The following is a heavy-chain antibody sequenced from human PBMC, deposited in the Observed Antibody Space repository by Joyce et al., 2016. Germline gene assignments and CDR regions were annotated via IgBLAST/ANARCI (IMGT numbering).Heavy chain of an antibody. V-gene: IGHV4-59*01. Sequence: LVKPSETLSLTCSVSGGPIDSFYWSWIRQPPGKGLEWIGYIWIGNINHSETTNDNPSLKSRVTMSGDRSKSQFSLRLNSLTAADTAVYYCASGLYTNGWGVFDFWGQGTLVTVSS. CDR1: GGPIDSFY. D-gene: IGHD6-19*01. J-gene: IGHJ4*02. CDR2: IWIGNINHSETT. CDR3: ASGLYTNGWGVFDF.